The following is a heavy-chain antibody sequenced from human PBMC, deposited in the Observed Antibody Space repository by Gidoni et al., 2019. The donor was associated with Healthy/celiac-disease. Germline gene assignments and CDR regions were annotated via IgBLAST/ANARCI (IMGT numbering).Heavy chain of an antibody. Sequence: QVQLVESGGGVVQPGRSLRLSCAASGFTYSSYGIHRVRQEPGKGLEWVAVISYDGSNKYYADSVKGRFTISRDNSKNTLYLQMNSLRAEDTAVYYCAKDKYGDLDYWGQGTLVTVSS. CDR1: GFTYSSYG. D-gene: IGHD4-17*01. V-gene: IGHV3-30*18. CDR2: ISYDGSNK. CDR3: AKDKYGDLDY. J-gene: IGHJ4*02.